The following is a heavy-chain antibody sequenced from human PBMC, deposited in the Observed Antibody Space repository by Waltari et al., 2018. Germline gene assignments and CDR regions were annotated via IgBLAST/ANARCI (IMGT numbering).Heavy chain of an antibody. V-gene: IGHV3-30*02. J-gene: IGHJ3*02. CDR1: GFTFSSYG. D-gene: IGHD6-6*01. CDR3: AKDREYSSSSFAFDI. Sequence: QVQLVESGGGVVQPGGSLRLSCAASGFTFSSYGMHWVRQAPGKGLEWVAFIRDDGSNKYYADSVKGRFTISRDNSKNTLYLQMNSLRAEDTAVYYCAKDREYSSSSFAFDIWGQGTMVTVSS. CDR2: IRDDGSNK.